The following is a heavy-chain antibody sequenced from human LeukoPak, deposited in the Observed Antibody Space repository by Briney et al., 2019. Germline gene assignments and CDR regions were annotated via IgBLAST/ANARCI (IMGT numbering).Heavy chain of an antibody. Sequence: PSETLSLTCTVSGGSISSYYWSWIRQPPGKGLEWIGYIYHSGSTNYNPSLKSRVTISVDTSKNQFSLKLSSVTAADTAVYYCARGPWFGEQNWFDPWGQGTLVTVSS. CDR2: IYHSGST. CDR3: ARGPWFGEQNWFDP. V-gene: IGHV4-59*01. J-gene: IGHJ5*02. CDR1: GGSISSYY. D-gene: IGHD3-10*01.